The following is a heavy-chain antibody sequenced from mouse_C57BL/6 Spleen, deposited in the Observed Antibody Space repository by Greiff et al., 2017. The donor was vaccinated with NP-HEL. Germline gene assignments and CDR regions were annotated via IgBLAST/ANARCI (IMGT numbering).Heavy chain of an antibody. D-gene: IGHD2-2*01. CDR2: ISYDGSN. CDR3: AVGIGSWFAY. CDR1: GYSITSGYY. J-gene: IGHJ3*01. V-gene: IGHV3-6*01. Sequence: EVQLQQSGPGLVKPSQSLSLTCSVTGYSITSGYYWNWIRQFPGNKLEWMGYISYDGSNNYNPSLKNRISITRDTSKNQFFLKLNSVTTEDTATYYCAVGIGSWFAYWGQGTLVTVSA.